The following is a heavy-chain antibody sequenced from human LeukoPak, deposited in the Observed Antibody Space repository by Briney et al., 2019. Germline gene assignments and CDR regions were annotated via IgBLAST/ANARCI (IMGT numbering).Heavy chain of an antibody. J-gene: IGHJ4*02. CDR1: GYTFPSYG. CDR2: ISAYNGNT. Sequence: ASVKVSFKASGYTFPSYGINWVRQAPGQGLEWMGWISAYNGNTNYAQKLHGRVTMTTDTSTSTAYMEPRSLRSDDTAVYYCARGVLDSSGYYQAFDYWGQGTLVTVSS. D-gene: IGHD3-22*01. V-gene: IGHV1-18*01. CDR3: ARGVLDSSGYYQAFDY.